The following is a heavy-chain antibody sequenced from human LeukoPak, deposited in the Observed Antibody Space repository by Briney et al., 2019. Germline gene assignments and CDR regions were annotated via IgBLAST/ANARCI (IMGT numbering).Heavy chain of an antibody. Sequence: GGSLRLSCAASGFTFGDYAMHWVRQAPGKGLEWVSGISWNSDSIGYADSVKGRFTISRDNSKNTLYLQMNSLRAEDTAVYYCAKVDGSGASYAFDIWGQGTMVTVSS. CDR2: ISWNSDSI. CDR3: AKVDGSGASYAFDI. CDR1: GFTFGDYA. J-gene: IGHJ3*02. V-gene: IGHV3-9*01. D-gene: IGHD3-10*01.